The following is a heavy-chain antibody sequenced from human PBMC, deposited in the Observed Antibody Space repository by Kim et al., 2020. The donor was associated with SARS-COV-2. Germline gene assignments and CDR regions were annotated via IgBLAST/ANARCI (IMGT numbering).Heavy chain of an antibody. Sequence: GGSLRLSCAASGFTFSKAWMSWVRQAPGKGLEWVGRIKSKNDRGTTDYAAPVKGRFTISRDDSKNTLYLQMNSLKTEDTAVYYCTTPGGCGESCYSWGQGTLVTVSS. CDR2: IKSKNDRGTT. D-gene: IGHD2-15*01. J-gene: IGHJ4*02. CDR3: TTPGGCGESCYS. V-gene: IGHV3-15*01. CDR1: GFTFSKAW.